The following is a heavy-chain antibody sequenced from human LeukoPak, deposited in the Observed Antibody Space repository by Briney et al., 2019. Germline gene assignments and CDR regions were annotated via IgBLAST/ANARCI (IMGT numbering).Heavy chain of an antibody. J-gene: IGHJ4*02. CDR2: IIPIFGTA. Sequence: SVKVSCKASGGTFSSYAISWVRQAPGQGLEWMGGIIPIFGTANYAQKLQGRVTMTTDTSTSTAYMELRSLRSDDTAVYYCARVGDEVVFDYWGQGTLVTVSS. CDR1: GGTFSSYA. D-gene: IGHD3-16*01. CDR3: ARVGDEVVFDY. V-gene: IGHV1-69*05.